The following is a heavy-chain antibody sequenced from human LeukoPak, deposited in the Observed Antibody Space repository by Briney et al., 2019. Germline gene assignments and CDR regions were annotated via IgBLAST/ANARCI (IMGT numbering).Heavy chain of an antibody. Sequence: SETLSLTCTVSGGSISNYDWSWIRQPPGKGLEWIGYIYYSGSTNYNPSLKSRVTISINTSKNQFSLKLSSVTAADTAVYYCARPPATAYCSGGSCYFRGYYYGMDVWGQGTTVTVSS. CDR1: GGSISNYD. J-gene: IGHJ6*02. D-gene: IGHD2-15*01. CDR3: ARPPATAYCSGGSCYFRGYYYGMDV. CDR2: IYYSGST. V-gene: IGHV4-59*01.